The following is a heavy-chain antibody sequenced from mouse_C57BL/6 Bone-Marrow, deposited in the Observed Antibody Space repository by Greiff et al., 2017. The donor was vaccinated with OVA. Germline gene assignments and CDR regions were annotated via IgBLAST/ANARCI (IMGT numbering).Heavy chain of an antibody. Sequence: EVKLMESGGGLVKPGGSLTLSCAVSGFTFSSYALSWVRQTPEKRLEGVATISDGGSYTYYPDNVKGRFTISRDNAKNNLYLQMSHLKSEDTAMYYCARDLYCYGSGHWYFDVWGTGTTVTVSS. D-gene: IGHD1-1*01. CDR1: GFTFSSYA. J-gene: IGHJ1*03. V-gene: IGHV5-4*01. CDR3: ARDLYCYGSGHWYFDV. CDR2: ISDGGSYT.